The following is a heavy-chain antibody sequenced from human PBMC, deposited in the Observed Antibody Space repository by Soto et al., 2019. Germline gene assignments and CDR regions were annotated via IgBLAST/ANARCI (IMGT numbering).Heavy chain of an antibody. V-gene: IGHV3-23*01. D-gene: IGHD6-6*01. J-gene: IGHJ4*02. Sequence: GSLRLSCAASGFTFSSYAMSWVRQAPGKGLEWVSAISGSGGSTYYADSVKGRFTISRDNSKNTLYLQMNSLRAEDTAVYYCAIRPRGSSSGGMGFDYWGQGTLVTSPQ. CDR2: ISGSGGST. CDR1: GFTFSSYA. CDR3: AIRPRGSSSGGMGFDY.